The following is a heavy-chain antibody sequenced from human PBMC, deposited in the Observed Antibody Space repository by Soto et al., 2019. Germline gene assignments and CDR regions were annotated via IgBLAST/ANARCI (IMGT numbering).Heavy chain of an antibody. CDR2: INHSGST. D-gene: IGHD2-15*01. J-gene: IGHJ6*03. V-gene: IGHV4-34*01. Sequence: SETLSLTCAVYGGYFSGYYWSWIRQPPGKGLEWIGEINHSGSTNYNPSLKSRDTISVDTSKNQFSLKLRSVTAADTAVYYCAFSYISCRGGSGYSYTYHYMAVWGKGTTVTVSS. CDR1: GGYFSGYY. CDR3: AFSYISCRGGSGYSYTYHYMAV.